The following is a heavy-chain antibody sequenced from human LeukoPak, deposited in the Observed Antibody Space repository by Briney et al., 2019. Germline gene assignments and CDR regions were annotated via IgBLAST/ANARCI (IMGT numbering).Heavy chain of an antibody. Sequence: ASVKVSCKASGYTFTGYHIHWVRQAPGQGLEWMGRINPYSGDTNFAQKFQGRVTMTRDTSITTAYMDLSSLTPYDTAVYFCARDQGSLTRSWYTGYWGQGTQVTVSS. CDR3: ARDQGSLTRSWYTGY. D-gene: IGHD6-13*01. V-gene: IGHV1-2*06. J-gene: IGHJ4*02. CDR2: INPYSGDT. CDR1: GYTFTGYH.